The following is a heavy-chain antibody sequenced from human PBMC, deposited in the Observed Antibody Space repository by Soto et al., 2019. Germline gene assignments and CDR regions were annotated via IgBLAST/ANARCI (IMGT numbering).Heavy chain of an antibody. CDR1: GFTFSSYW. Sequence: PGGSLRLSCAASGFTFSSYWMSWVRQAPGKGLEWVANIKQDGSEKYYVDSVKGRFTISRDNAKNSLYLQMNSLRAEDTAVYYCARGTLLLWLGELLPCGMDVWGQGTTVTVSS. J-gene: IGHJ6*02. CDR2: IKQDGSEK. D-gene: IGHD3-10*01. CDR3: ARGTLLLWLGELLPCGMDV. V-gene: IGHV3-7*01.